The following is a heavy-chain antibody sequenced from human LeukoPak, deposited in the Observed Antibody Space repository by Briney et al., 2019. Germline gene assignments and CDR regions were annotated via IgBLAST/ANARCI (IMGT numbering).Heavy chain of an antibody. CDR2: ISDGSRDT. CDR3: TTRLRNHFDY. Sequence: GGSLRLSCATSGFTFSSYTMNWVRQAPGKGLEWVSTISDGSRDTYYAGSVKGRFTISRDDSKNIVYLQMDSLRAEDTALYYCTTRLRNHFDYWGQGTQVSVSS. D-gene: IGHD5-12*01. J-gene: IGHJ4*02. V-gene: IGHV3-23*01. CDR1: GFTFSSYT.